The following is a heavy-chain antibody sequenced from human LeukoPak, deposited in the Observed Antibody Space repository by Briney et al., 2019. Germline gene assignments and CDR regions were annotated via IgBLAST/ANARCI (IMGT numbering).Heavy chain of an antibody. J-gene: IGHJ4*02. Sequence: GASVKVSCKASGYTFTGYYMHWVRQAPGQGLEWMGRINPNSGDTNYAQKLQGRVTMTRDTSINTAYMELGRLTSDDTAVYYCARGVVVVAATQMDYWGQGTLVTVSS. CDR1: GYTFTGYY. D-gene: IGHD2-15*01. CDR2: INPNSGDT. V-gene: IGHV1-2*06. CDR3: ARGVVVVAATQMDY.